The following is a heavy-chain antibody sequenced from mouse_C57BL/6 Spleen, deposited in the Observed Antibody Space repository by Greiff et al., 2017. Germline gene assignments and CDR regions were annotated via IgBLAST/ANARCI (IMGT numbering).Heavy chain of an antibody. V-gene: IGHV1-7*01. CDR2: INPSSGYT. Sequence: QVQLQQSGAELAKPGASVKLSCKASGYTFTSYWMHWVKQRPGQGLEWIGYINPSSGYTTYNQKFKDKATLTADNSSSTAYMQLSSLTYEDSAVXYCARSGDYDRGDYFDYWGQGTTLTVSS. J-gene: IGHJ2*01. CDR1: GYTFTSYW. CDR3: ARSGDYDRGDYFDY. D-gene: IGHD2-4*01.